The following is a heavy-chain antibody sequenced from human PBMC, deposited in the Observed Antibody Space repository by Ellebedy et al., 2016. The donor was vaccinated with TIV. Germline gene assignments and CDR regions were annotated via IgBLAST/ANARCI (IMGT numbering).Heavy chain of an antibody. J-gene: IGHJ5*02. CDR3: ARGESSENWFDP. CDR2: INHSGST. Sequence: SETLSLXXAVYGGSFSGYYWSWIRQPPGKGLEWIGEINHSGSTNYNPSLKSRVTISVDTSKNQFSLKLSSVTAADTAVYYCARGESSENWFDPWGQGTLVTVSS. D-gene: IGHD6-19*01. V-gene: IGHV4-34*01. CDR1: GGSFSGYY.